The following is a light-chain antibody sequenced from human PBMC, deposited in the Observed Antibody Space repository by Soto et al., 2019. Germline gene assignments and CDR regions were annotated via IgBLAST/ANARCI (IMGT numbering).Light chain of an antibody. CDR2: EVS. Sequence: QSVLTQPASVSGSPGQSITISCTGTSNDVGAYKYVSWYQQHPGKAPKLMIYEVSNRPSGVPKRFSGSKSGNTASLTISGLQAEDDADYYCSSYTSSSNYVFGTGTKVTVL. J-gene: IGLJ1*01. CDR3: SSYTSSSNYV. V-gene: IGLV2-14*01. CDR1: SNDVGAYKY.